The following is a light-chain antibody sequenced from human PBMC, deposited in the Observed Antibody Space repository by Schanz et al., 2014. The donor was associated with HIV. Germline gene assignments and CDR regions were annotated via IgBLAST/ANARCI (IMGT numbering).Light chain of an antibody. Sequence: QSALTQPRSVSGSPGQSVTISCTGTSSDVGDYNYVSWYQQHPGKAPKLLIYEVDKRPSGVPNRFSGSKSGNTASLTISGLQAEDEADYYCSSYTSSSTVVFGGGTKLTVL. CDR1: SSDVGDYNY. V-gene: IGLV2-11*01. J-gene: IGLJ2*01. CDR2: EVD. CDR3: SSYTSSSTVV.